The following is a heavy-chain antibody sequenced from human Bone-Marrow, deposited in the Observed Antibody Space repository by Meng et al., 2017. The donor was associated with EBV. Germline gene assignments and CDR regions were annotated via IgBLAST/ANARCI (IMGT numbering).Heavy chain of an antibody. V-gene: IGHV4-30-4*01. D-gene: IGHD6-13*01. J-gene: IGHJ4*02. CDR3: ASGSTAAGTDY. Sequence: VQPQESGPGLVTPSQTLSLSCAVSGGSSSSGGYYWSWIRQPPGKGLEWIGYIYYSGSTYYNPSLKSRVTISVDTSKNQFSLKLSSVTAADTAVYYCASGSTAAGTDYWGQGTLVTVSS. CDR2: IYYSGST. CDR1: GGSSSSGGYY.